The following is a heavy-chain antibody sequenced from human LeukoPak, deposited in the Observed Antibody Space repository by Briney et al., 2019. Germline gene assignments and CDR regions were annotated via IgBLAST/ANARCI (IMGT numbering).Heavy chain of an antibody. V-gene: IGHV1-46*01. D-gene: IGHD5-18*01. Sequence: ASVKVSCKASGYTFTSYYMHWVRQAPGQGLGWMGIINPSGGSTSYAQKFQGRVTMTRDTSTSTVYMELSSLRSEDTAVYYCAAVDTAMVPFDPWGQGTLVTVSS. CDR3: AAVDTAMVPFDP. J-gene: IGHJ5*02. CDR1: GYTFTSYY. CDR2: INPSGGST.